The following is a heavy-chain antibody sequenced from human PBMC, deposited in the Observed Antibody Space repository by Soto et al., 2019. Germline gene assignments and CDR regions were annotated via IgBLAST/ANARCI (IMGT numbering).Heavy chain of an antibody. Sequence: PSETLSLTCAVSGGSISSGGYSWSWIRQPPGKGLEWIGYMYQSGSTHYNPSLKGRVTISVDRSKNQFSLKLSSVTAADTAVYYGSRDQREGNWFDPWGHGTLVTVSS. CDR2: MYQSGST. J-gene: IGHJ5*02. CDR1: GGSISSGGYS. CDR3: SRDQREGNWFDP. V-gene: IGHV4-30-2*01.